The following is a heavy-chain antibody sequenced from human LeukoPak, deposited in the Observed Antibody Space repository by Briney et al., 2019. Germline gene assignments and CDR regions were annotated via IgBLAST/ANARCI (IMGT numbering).Heavy chain of an antibody. D-gene: IGHD3-3*01. J-gene: IGHJ4*02. CDR2: ISDSGSP. CDR1: GDSSSPFY. V-gene: IGHV4-59*01. Sequence: PSETLSLTCSVSGDSSSPFYCNWIRQSPGKGLEWIGYISDSGSPNFHPPLKGRVTTSVDASKRQFSLRLTSVTAADTAVYYCAKVSASTVSGVECLGADFEYWGQGILVTVSS. CDR3: AKVSASTVSGVECLGADFEY.